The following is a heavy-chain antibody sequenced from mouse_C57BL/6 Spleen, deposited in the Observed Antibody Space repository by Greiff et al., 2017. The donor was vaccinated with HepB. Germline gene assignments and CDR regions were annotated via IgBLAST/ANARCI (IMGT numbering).Heavy chain of an antibody. CDR3: ARSGGYYFDC. CDR2: IYPGDGDT. D-gene: IGHD3-2*02. CDR1: GYAFSSSW. V-gene: IGHV1-82*01. Sequence: VQLKESGPELVKPGASVKISCKASGYAFSSSWMNWVKQRPGKGLEWIGRIYPGDGDTNYNGKFKGKATLTADKSSSTAYMQLSSLTSEDSAVYFCARSGGYYFDCWGQGTTLTVSS. J-gene: IGHJ2*01.